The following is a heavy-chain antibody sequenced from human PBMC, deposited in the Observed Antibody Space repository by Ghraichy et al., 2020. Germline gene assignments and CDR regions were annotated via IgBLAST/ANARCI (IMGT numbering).Heavy chain of an antibody. J-gene: IGHJ4*02. D-gene: IGHD1-7*01. V-gene: IGHV3-23*01. Sequence: GGSLRLSCAASGFNSGTFVMSWVRQAPGKGLELVSGISSSGLRTYYADSVKGRFTISRDSSKNTLFLQMNGLRAGDTALYYCAKQKGLLRENYAFDYWGPGTLVTVSS. CDR1: GFNSGTFV. CDR2: ISSSGLRT. CDR3: AKQKGLLRENYAFDY.